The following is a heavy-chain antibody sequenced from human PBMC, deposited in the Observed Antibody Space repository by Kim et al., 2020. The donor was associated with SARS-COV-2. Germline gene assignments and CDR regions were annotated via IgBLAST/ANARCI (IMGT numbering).Heavy chain of an antibody. D-gene: IGHD2-2*01. Sequence: GGSLRLSCAASGFTFSSYEMNWVRQAPGKGLEWVSYISSSGSTIYYADSVKGRFTISRDNATNSLYLQMNSLRAEDTAVYYCARGGYQLLLFYGDYNDYWGQGTLVTVSS. CDR3: ARGGYQLLLFYGDYNDY. J-gene: IGHJ4*02. CDR1: GFTFSSYE. V-gene: IGHV3-48*03. CDR2: ISSSGSTI.